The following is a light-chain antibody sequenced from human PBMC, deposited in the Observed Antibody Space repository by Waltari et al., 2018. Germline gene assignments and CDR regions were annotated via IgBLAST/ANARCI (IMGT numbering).Light chain of an antibody. Sequence: QSVLTQPPSVSGAPGQRVTISCSGSSSTIGAGHDVHWYQVFPRAAPKLLIYGNSNRPSGVPDRFSGSKSGTSASLAITGLQAEDEADYYCQSYDSSLTSGVVFGGGTKVTVL. V-gene: IGLV1-40*01. J-gene: IGLJ3*02. CDR2: GNS. CDR3: QSYDSSLTSGVV. CDR1: SSTIGAGHD.